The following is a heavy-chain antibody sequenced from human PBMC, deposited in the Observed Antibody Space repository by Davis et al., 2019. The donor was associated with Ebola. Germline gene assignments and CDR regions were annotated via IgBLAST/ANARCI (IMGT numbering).Heavy chain of an antibody. CDR3: ARAEDIVLVPADHYYYYGMDV. J-gene: IGHJ6*02. D-gene: IGHD2-2*01. V-gene: IGHV1-46*01. Sequence: ASVKVSCKASGYTFTSYYMHWVRQAPGQGLEWMGIINPSGGSTSYAQKFQGRVTMTRDTSTSTAYMELSSLRSEDTAVYYCARAEDIVLVPADHYYYYGMDVWGQGTTVTVSS. CDR1: GYTFTSYY. CDR2: INPSGGST.